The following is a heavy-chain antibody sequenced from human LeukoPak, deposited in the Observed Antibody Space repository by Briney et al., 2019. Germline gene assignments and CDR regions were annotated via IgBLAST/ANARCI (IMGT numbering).Heavy chain of an antibody. V-gene: IGHV3-23*01. CDR1: GSTFSSYA. J-gene: IGHJ5*02. Sequence: GGSLTLSCPASGSTFSSYAMSWVRQAPGKGLEWVSAISGSGGSTFYADSVKGRFNISRDNSKNTLYLQMNSLRAEDTAVYYCAKDHGWNAYCSSTSCSGDYNWFDPWGQGTLVTVSS. CDR2: ISGSGGST. D-gene: IGHD2-2*01. CDR3: AKDHGWNAYCSSTSCSGDYNWFDP.